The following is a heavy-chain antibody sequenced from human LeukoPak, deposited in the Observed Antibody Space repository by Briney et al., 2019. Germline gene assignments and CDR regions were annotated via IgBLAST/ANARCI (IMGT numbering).Heavy chain of an antibody. CDR3: ARALRGGGFNL. D-gene: IGHD3-16*01. J-gene: IGHJ5*02. CDR2: IWYDGSNK. V-gene: IGHV3-33*01. Sequence: GGSLRLSCAASGFTFSSYGMLWVRQAPGKGLEWVAVIWYDGSNKYYADSVKGRFTISRDNSKNTLYLQMNSLRAEHTAVYYCARALRGGGFNLWGQGTLVTVSS. CDR1: GFTFSSYG.